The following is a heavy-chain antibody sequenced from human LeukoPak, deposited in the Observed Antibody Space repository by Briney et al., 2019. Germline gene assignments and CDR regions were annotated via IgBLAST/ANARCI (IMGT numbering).Heavy chain of an antibody. D-gene: IGHD1-26*01. Sequence: SETLSLTCTVSGGSIRNYYCSWIRQPPGKGLEWVGYIYYSGSTSYNPSLKSRVTISVDTSKNQFSLKLSSMTAADAAVYYCARHGGGGESYPRVFDYWGRGNLVTVSS. CDR1: GGSIRNYY. V-gene: IGHV4-59*08. CDR2: IYYSGST. J-gene: IGHJ4*02. CDR3: ARHGGGGESYPRVFDY.